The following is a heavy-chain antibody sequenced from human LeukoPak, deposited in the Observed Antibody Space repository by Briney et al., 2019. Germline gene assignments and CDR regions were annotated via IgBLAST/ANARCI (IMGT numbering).Heavy chain of an antibody. CDR3: ARDLRAPPGH. CDR1: GFTFSSYW. V-gene: IGHV3-74*01. D-gene: IGHD7-27*01. Sequence: GGSLRLSCVASGFTFSSYWMSWVRQHPGKGLVWVSGMKGDGSDTTYADFVKGRFTISRDNAKNTVYLQMNSLRDEDTAVYYCARDLRAPPGHWGQGTLVTVSS. J-gene: IGHJ4*02. CDR2: MKGDGSDT.